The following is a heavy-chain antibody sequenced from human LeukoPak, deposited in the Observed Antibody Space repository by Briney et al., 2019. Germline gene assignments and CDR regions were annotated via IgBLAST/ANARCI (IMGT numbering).Heavy chain of an antibody. CDR1: GYTFSTYG. CDR3: ARGVYMDV. J-gene: IGHJ6*03. Sequence: GASVKVSCKASGYTFSTYGLSWVRQAPGQGLEWMGWISANSVRSNYAQRLHDRVTMTSDTSTSTGYMDLRNLRSDDTAVYYCARGVYMDVWGTGTTVTVS. CDR2: ISANSVRS. V-gene: IGHV1-18*01.